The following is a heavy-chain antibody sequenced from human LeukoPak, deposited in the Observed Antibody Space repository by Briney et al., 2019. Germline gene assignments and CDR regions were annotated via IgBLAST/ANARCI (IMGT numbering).Heavy chain of an antibody. CDR2: ISGSGGST. Sequence: PGGSLRLSCAASGFTFSSYAMSWVRQAPGKGLEWVSAISGSGGSTYYADSVKGRFTISRDNSKNTLYLQMNSLRAEDKAVYYCAKGLQFYYYYGMDVWGQGTTVTVSS. CDR3: AKGLQFYYYYGMDV. D-gene: IGHD4-11*01. J-gene: IGHJ6*02. CDR1: GFTFSSYA. V-gene: IGHV3-23*01.